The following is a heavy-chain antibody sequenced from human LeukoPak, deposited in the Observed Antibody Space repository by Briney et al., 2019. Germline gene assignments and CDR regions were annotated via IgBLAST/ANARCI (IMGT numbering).Heavy chain of an antibody. D-gene: IGHD6-6*01. V-gene: IGHV4-4*07. Sequence: PSETLSLTCTVSAGYIKKYYWSWMRQPAGKGLEWIGRVYSSGITHYNPSLQSRVTMSVDTSKNQFSLKLTSVTAADTAVYYCARYNDYSGSSNLYYYYMDVWGKGTPVIISS. CDR1: AGYIKKYY. J-gene: IGHJ6*03. CDR3: ARYNDYSGSSNLYYYYMDV. CDR2: VYSSGIT.